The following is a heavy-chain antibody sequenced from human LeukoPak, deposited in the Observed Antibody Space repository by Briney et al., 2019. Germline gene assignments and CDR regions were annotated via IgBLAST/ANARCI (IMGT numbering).Heavy chain of an antibody. J-gene: IGHJ6*02. Sequence: SVKVSCKASGGTFSSYAISWVRQAPGQGLEWMGGIIPIFGTANYAQRFQGRVTITADESTSTAYMELSSLRSEDTAVYYCARGDCSGGSCYPYYYYGMDVWGQGTTVTVSS. CDR2: IIPIFGTA. V-gene: IGHV1-69*13. D-gene: IGHD2-15*01. CDR1: GGTFSSYA. CDR3: ARGDCSGGSCYPYYYYGMDV.